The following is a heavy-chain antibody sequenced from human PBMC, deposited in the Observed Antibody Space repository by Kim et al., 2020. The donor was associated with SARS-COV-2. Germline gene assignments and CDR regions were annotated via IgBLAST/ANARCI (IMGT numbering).Heavy chain of an antibody. J-gene: IGHJ6*02. V-gene: IGHV3-13*04. CDR1: GFTFSSYD. D-gene: IGHD3-9*01. Sequence: GGSLRLSCAASGFTFSSYDMHWVRQATGKGLEWVSAIGTAGDTYYPGSVKGRFTISRENAKNSLYLQMNSLRAGDTAVYYCARGFYDILTGYYRSSWGMDVWGQGTTVTVSS. CDR2: IGTAGDT. CDR3: ARGFYDILTGYYRSSWGMDV.